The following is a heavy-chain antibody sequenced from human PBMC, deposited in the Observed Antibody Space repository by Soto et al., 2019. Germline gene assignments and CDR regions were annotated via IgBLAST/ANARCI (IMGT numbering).Heavy chain of an antibody. J-gene: IGHJ6*02. CDR3: AKTGYNRDYYGMDV. CDR2: ISYDGSNK. CDR1: VFTFSSYG. Sequence: GGSLRLSCASSVFTFSSYGMHCVRHSPGKWLEWVAVISYDGSNKYYADSVKGRLTISRDNSKNTLYLQMNSLRAEDTAVYYCAKTGYNRDYYGMDVWGQGTTVTVSS. V-gene: IGHV3-30*18. D-gene: IGHD5-12*01.